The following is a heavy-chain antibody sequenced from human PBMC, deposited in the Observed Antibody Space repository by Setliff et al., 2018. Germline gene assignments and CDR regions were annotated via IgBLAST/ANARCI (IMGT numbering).Heavy chain of an antibody. CDR2: INPNSGGT. Sequence: GASVKVSCKASGYTFTGYYMHWVRQAPGQGPEWMGWINPNSGGTNYAQKFQGWVTMTRDTSISTAYMELSRLRSDDTAVYYCARGTLWFGEPYYGMDVWGQGTTVTVSS. J-gene: IGHJ6*02. V-gene: IGHV1-2*04. D-gene: IGHD3-10*01. CDR3: ARGTLWFGEPYYGMDV. CDR1: GYTFTGYY.